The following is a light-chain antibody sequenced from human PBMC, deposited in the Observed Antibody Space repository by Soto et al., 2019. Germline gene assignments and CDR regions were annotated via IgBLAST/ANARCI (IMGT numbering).Light chain of an antibody. CDR3: PQRRSWPHS. J-gene: IGKJ4*01. CDR1: QNDFNY. CDR2: DAS. V-gene: IGKV3-11*01. Sequence: EVVLTQSPATLSLSPGERATLSCRASQNDFNYLAWYQQKPGQAPRLLIDDASNRATGIPARFSGSGSGTDFTLPIPSLEPEAFAVNYCPQRRSWPHSFGGGA.